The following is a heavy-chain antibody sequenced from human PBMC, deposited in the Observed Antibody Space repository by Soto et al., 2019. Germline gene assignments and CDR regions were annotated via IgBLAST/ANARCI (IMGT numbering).Heavy chain of an antibody. V-gene: IGHV4-39*01. CDR1: GGSISSSSYY. J-gene: IGHJ6*02. CDR3: ARQSLYDFWSGYHPAYYYYGMDV. CDR2: IYYSGST. Sequence: QLQLQESGPGLVKPSETMSLTCTVSGGSISSSSYYWGWIRQPPGKGLEWIGSIYYSGSTYYNPSLKSRVTISVDTSKNQFSLKLSSVTAADTAVYYCARQSLYDFWSGYHPAYYYYGMDVWGQGTTVTVSS. D-gene: IGHD3-3*01.